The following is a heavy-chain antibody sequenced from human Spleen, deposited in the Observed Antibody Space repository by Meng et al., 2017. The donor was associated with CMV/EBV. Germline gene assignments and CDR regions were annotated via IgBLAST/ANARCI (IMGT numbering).Heavy chain of an antibody. Sequence: GESLKISCAASGFSLSSYKMHWVRQAPGKGLEWVAVISFDGENIFYADSVKGRFTISRDKSKNTLSLQMSSLRAEDTAVYYCARVRIVVVAATRGWGFDPWGQGTLVTVSS. CDR2: ISFDGENI. D-gene: IGHD2-15*01. J-gene: IGHJ5*02. V-gene: IGHV3-30*04. CDR1: GFSLSSYK. CDR3: ARVRIVVVAATRGWGFDP.